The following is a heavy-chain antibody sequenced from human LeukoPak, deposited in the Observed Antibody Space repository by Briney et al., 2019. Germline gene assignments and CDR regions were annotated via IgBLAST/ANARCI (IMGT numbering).Heavy chain of an antibody. J-gene: IGHJ1*01. CDR1: GYTFTSYG. D-gene: IGHD4-17*01. CDR3: AGSTVTRLAEYFQH. Sequence: SVKVSCKASGYTFTSYGISWVRQAPGQGLEWMGGIIPIFGTANYAQKFQGRVTITADESTSTAYMELSSLRSEDTALYYCAGSTVTRLAEYFQHWGQGTLVTVSS. CDR2: IIPIFGTA. V-gene: IGHV1-69*13.